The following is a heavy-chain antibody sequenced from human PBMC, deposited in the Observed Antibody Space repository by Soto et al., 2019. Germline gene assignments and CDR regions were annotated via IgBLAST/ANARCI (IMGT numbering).Heavy chain of an antibody. Sequence: QVQLVESGGGVVQPGRSLRLSCAASGFTFSSYGMHWVRQAPGKGLEWVAVIWYDASNKYYADSVKGRFTISRDNSKNTLYLQMNSLRGDDTAVYYCATLASTNGFDIWGQGTMVTVSS. D-gene: IGHD6-19*01. V-gene: IGHV3-33*01. CDR1: GFTFSSYG. CDR3: ATLASTNGFDI. CDR2: IWYDASNK. J-gene: IGHJ3*02.